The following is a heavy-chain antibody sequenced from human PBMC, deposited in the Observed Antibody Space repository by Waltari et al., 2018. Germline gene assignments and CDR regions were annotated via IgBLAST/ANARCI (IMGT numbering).Heavy chain of an antibody. CDR3: ARLDGYSSLY. D-gene: IGHD6-19*01. CDR2: ISSSSSTI. J-gene: IGHJ4*02. V-gene: IGHV3-48*01. Sequence: EVQLVESGGGLVQPGGSLGLSGAASGFTFSSYSMNRVRQAPGKGLEWVSYISSSSSTIYYADSVKGRFTISRDNAKNSLYLQMNSLRAEDTAVYYCARLDGYSSLYWGQGTLVTVSS. CDR1: GFTFSSYS.